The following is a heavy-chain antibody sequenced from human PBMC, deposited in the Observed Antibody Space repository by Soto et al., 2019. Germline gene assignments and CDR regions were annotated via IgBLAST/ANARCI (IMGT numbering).Heavy chain of an antibody. D-gene: IGHD3-22*01. V-gene: IGHV1-46*01. CDR3: ARAALPTYYYHSRGSYFDY. CDR2: IDPTGVST. CDR1: GYTFANYF. J-gene: IGHJ4*02. Sequence: QVQLVQSGPEVKKPGASVKVSCKASGYTFANYFLHWVRQAPGQGLEWMGIIDPTGVSTTYAQKYQARVTMTRDTSTSTVYIELRSLRSEDTAVYFCARAALPTYYYHSRGSYFDYWGQGTLVTVSS.